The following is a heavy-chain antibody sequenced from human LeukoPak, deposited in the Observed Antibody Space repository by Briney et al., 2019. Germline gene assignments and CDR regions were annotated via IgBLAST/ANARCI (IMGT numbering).Heavy chain of an antibody. CDR3: VREYSSSSGRAFDM. Sequence: QAGGSLRLSCAASGFTFSSCWMHWVRQAPGKGLVWVSRISTDGSSTNSADSVKGRLTISRDNAKNTLYLQMNSLRAEDTAVYYCVREYSSSSGRAFDMWGQGTMVTVSP. D-gene: IGHD6-6*01. CDR1: GFTFSSCW. J-gene: IGHJ3*02. CDR2: ISTDGSST. V-gene: IGHV3-74*01.